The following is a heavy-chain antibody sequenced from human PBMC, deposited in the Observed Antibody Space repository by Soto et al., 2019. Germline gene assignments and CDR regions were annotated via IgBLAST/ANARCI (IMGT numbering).Heavy chain of an antibody. CDR2: ISGSGGST. CDR1: GFTFSSYA. V-gene: IGHV3-23*01. CDR3: AKDVTTVTTVLHYYYYGMDV. Sequence: EVQLLESGGGLVQPGGSLRLSCAASGFTFSSYAMSWVRQAPGKGLEWVSAISGSGGSTYYADSVKGRFTISRDNSKNTLYLQMNSQRAEDTAVYYCAKDVTTVTTVLHYYYYGMDVWGQGTTVTVSS. D-gene: IGHD4-17*01. J-gene: IGHJ6*02.